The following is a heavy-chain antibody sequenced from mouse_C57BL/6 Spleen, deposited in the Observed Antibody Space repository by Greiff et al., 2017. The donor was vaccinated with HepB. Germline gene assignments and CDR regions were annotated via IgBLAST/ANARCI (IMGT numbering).Heavy chain of an antibody. J-gene: IGHJ1*03. CDR1: GYTFTGYW. CDR3: ARSTTVVWYFDV. D-gene: IGHD1-1*01. CDR2: ILPGSGST. Sequence: VKLVESGAELMKPGASVKLSCKASGYTFTGYWIEWVKQRPGHGLEWIGEILPGSGSTIYNEKFKGKATFTADTSSSTAYMQLSSLTTEDSAVYYCARSTTVVWYFDVWGTGTTVTVSS. V-gene: IGHV1-9*01.